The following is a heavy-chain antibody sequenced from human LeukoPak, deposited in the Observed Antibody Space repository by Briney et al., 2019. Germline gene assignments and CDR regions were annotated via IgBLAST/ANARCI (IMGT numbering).Heavy chain of an antibody. CDR2: ISAYNGNT. CDR1: GYTFTSYG. J-gene: IGHJ4*02. D-gene: IGHD2-2*02. CDR3: ARDRGVVVVPAAIPHLDY. V-gene: IGHV1-18*01. Sequence: ASVKVSCKASGYTFTSYGISWVRQAPGQGLEWMGWISAYNGNTNYAQKLQGRVTMTTDTSTSTAYMELRSLRSDDTAVYYCARDRGVVVVPAAIPHLDYWGQGTLVTVSS.